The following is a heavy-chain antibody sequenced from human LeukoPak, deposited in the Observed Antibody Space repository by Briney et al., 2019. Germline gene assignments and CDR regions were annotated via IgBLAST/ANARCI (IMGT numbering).Heavy chain of an antibody. D-gene: IGHD3-22*01. V-gene: IGHV3-23*01. CDR2: ISNDGGGT. Sequence: GGSLRLSCAASGFIFNNYGLVWVRQAPGKGLELVSDISNDGGGTTYADFLKGRFNISRDNSKNTLFLQMNSLRAEDTALYYCAKGSSGYFLDLWGQGPLVTVSS. J-gene: IGHJ5*02. CDR3: AKGSSGYFLDL. CDR1: GFIFNNYG.